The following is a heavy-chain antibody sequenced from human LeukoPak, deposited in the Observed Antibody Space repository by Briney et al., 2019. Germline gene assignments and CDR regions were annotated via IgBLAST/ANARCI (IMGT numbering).Heavy chain of an antibody. D-gene: IGHD3-9*01. Sequence: GGSLRLSCAASGFTFSDYTMNWVRQAPGKGLEWVSCISSSSRNFMYYRESVKGRFTVSRDNANNSLYLQMNNLRAEDTAVYYCARDYYDNSGYLDIWSQGILVTVSS. CDR3: ARDYYDNSGYLDI. CDR1: GFTFSDYT. CDR2: ISSSSRNFM. J-gene: IGHJ4*02. V-gene: IGHV3-21*01.